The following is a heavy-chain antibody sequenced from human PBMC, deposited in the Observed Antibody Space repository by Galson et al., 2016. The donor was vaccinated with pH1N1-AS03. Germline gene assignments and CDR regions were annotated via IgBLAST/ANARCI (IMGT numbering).Heavy chain of an antibody. J-gene: IGHJ3*02. CDR2: IWPADSDT. Sequence: QSGAEVKKPGESLKISCQASGYIFSSYWIGWVRQRPGKGLEWMGIIWPADSDTKYSPSFQGQVTISVDTSLNTAYLQWSSLEASGTAMYFCARQKYCSGGSCFLYYDAFDMWGQGTLVTVSS. CDR3: ARQKYCSGGSCFLYYDAFDM. CDR1: GYIFSSYW. D-gene: IGHD2-15*01. V-gene: IGHV5-51*01.